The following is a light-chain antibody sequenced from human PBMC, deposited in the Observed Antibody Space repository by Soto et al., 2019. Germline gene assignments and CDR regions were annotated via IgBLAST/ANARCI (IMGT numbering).Light chain of an antibody. CDR1: QGISSY. CDR2: AAS. J-gene: IGKJ1*01. CDR3: QHLNRYPGT. Sequence: DIRLTQSPSFLSASVGDRVTITCRASQGISSYLAWYQQKPGKAPELLIYAASTLQSGVPSRFSGSGSGTESTLTISSLQPEEFATYCCQHLNRYPGTFGQGTKVEIK. V-gene: IGKV1-9*01.